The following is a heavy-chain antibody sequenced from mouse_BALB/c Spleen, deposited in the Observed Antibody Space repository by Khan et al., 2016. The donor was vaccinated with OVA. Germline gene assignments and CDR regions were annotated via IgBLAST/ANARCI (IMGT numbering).Heavy chain of an antibody. Sequence: QLEESGPGLVKPSQSLSLTCTVTGYSITSGYGWNWIRQFPGNKLEWMGYISYSGSTNYNPSLKSRISITPDTSKNQFFLQLNSVTTEDTATYYCARTARIKYWGQGTTLTVSS. J-gene: IGHJ2*01. V-gene: IGHV3-2*02. CDR2: ISYSGST. CDR3: ARTARIKY. CDR1: GYSITSGYG. D-gene: IGHD1-2*01.